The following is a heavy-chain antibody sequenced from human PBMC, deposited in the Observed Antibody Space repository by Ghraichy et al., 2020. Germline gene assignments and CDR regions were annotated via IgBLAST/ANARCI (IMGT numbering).Heavy chain of an antibody. CDR1: GYSFTSYW. CDR2: IYPGDSDT. D-gene: IGHD2-21*01. Sequence: GESLNISCNGSGYSFTSYWIGWVRQMPGKGLEWMGIIYPGDSDTRYSPSFQGQVTISADKSISTAYLQWSSLKASDTAMYYCARRTNYAYCGGDCLYWYFDLWGRGTLVTVSS. CDR3: ARRTNYAYCGGDCLYWYFDL. J-gene: IGHJ2*01. V-gene: IGHV5-51*01.